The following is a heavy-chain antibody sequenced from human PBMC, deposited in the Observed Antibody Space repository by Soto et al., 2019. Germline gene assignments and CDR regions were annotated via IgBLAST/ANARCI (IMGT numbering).Heavy chain of an antibody. V-gene: IGHV4-34*01. J-gene: IGHJ4*02. Sequence: SETLSLTCAVHGGSFSGYYWTWIRQPPGTGLEWIGEINHSGSTYYNPSLKSRVTISVDRSKNQFSLKLSSVTAADTAVYYCARGGVDYYDSSGYYFSPYYFDYWGQGTLVTVSS. CDR2: INHSGST. CDR3: ARGGVDYYDSSGYYFSPYYFDY. D-gene: IGHD3-22*01. CDR1: GGSFSGYY.